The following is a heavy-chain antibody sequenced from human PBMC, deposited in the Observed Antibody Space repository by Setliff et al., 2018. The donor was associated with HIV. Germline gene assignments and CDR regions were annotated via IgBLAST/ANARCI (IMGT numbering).Heavy chain of an antibody. Sequence: SETLSLTCTVSGDSISSQFWSWIRQSPGKRLEWIGNFYYSGSTNYNPSLRSRATISVDTTKNQFSLKVSSVNAPDTAVYFCAREDGEYTSSPRWFDPWGQGTQVTVPQ. V-gene: IGHV4-59*11. CDR1: GDSISSQF. J-gene: IGHJ5*02. CDR2: FYYSGST. CDR3: AREDGEYTSSPRWFDP. D-gene: IGHD6-13*01.